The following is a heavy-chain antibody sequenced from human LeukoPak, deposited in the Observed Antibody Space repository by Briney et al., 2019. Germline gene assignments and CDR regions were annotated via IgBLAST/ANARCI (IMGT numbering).Heavy chain of an antibody. CDR2: IIPVFRAP. J-gene: IGHJ4*02. CDR1: GYTFTSYG. Sequence: SVKVSCKASGYTFTSYGISWVRQAPGQGLEWMGGIIPVFRAPEYAQKFQGRVTISADESTSTAYMDLSSLTSEDTAVYFCASRGGSNSDFDYWGQGTLVTVSS. D-gene: IGHD2-15*01. V-gene: IGHV1-69*13. CDR3: ASRGGSNSDFDY.